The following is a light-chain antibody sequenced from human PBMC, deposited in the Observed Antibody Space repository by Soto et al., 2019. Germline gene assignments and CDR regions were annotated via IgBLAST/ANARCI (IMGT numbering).Light chain of an antibody. CDR1: QSVSSNY. V-gene: IGKV3-20*01. Sequence: EIVLTQSPGTLSLSPGERSTVSCRASQSVSSNYLAWYQQKHGQAPRPLIYGASSRATVIPDRFSGSGAGTDFTLTISRPAPEDFAVYYCQQYGSSPWTFGQGTKVEIK. CDR2: GAS. CDR3: QQYGSSPWT. J-gene: IGKJ1*01.